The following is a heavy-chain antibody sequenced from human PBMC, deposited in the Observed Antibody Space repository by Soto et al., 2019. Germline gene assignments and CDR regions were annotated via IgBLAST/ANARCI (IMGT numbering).Heavy chain of an antibody. V-gene: IGHV2-5*02. CDR2: IYWDNDK. J-gene: IGHJ4*02. Sequence: QITLKESGPTLVKPTQTLTLTCTFSGFSLSTSGVGVGWIRQPPGKALEWLALIYWDNDKRYSPSLKSRLTXTXVTSKNQVVLTMTNMDPVDTATYYCAHSPGYSYASHWGQGTLVTVSS. D-gene: IGHD5-18*01. CDR1: GFSLSTSGVG. CDR3: AHSPGYSYASH.